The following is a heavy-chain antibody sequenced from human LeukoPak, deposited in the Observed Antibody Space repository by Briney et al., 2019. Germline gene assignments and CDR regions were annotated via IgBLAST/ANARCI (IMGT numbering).Heavy chain of an antibody. CDR2: ISSSGGST. D-gene: IGHD6-19*01. CDR3: AKAKYTSGWYVDY. V-gene: IGHV3-23*01. CDR1: GFTFSSYA. J-gene: IGHJ4*02. Sequence: PGGSLRLSCAASGFTFSSYAMTWVRQAPGKGLEWVSTISSSGGSTYYADSVKGRFTISRDNSKNTMYLQMNSLRAEDTAVYYCAKAKYTSGWYVDYWGQGTLVTVSS.